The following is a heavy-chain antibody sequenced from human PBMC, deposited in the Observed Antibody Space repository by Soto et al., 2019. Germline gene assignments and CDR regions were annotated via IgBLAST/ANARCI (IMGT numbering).Heavy chain of an antibody. Sequence: EVQLVESGGGLVKPGGSLRLSCAASGFTFSSYSMNWVRQAPGKGLEWVSSISSSSSYIYYADSVKGRFTISRDNAKNSLYVQMNRLRAEDTAVYYCARSYSLPLGGMDVWGQGTTVTVSS. J-gene: IGHJ6*02. CDR2: ISSSSSYI. CDR3: ARSYSLPLGGMDV. V-gene: IGHV3-21*01. D-gene: IGHD2-15*01. CDR1: GFTFSSYS.